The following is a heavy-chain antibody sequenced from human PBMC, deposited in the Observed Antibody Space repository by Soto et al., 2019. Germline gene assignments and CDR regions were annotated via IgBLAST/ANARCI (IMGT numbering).Heavy chain of an antibody. D-gene: IGHD6-13*01. CDR1: SGSISSSNW. J-gene: IGHJ4*02. Sequence: QVQLQESGPGLVKPSGTLSLTCAVSSGSISSSNWWSWVRQPPGKGLEWIGEIYHSGSTNYNPSLKGRVTISVDKSKNQFSLKLSSVTAADTAVYYWACTSIAAAGYFDYWGQGTLVTVSS. V-gene: IGHV4-4*02. CDR2: IYHSGST. CDR3: ACTSIAAAGYFDY.